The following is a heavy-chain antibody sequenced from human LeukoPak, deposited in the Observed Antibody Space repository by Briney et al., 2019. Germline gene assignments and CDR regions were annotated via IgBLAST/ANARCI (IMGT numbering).Heavy chain of an antibody. CDR3: AALPTTVTRPDNWFDP. CDR1: GFTFTSSA. CDR2: IVVGSGNT. J-gene: IGHJ5*02. D-gene: IGHD4-17*01. Sequence: SVKVSCKASGFTFTSSAMQWVRQARGQRLEWIGWIVVGSGNTNYAQKFQERVTITRDMSTSTAYMELSSLRSEDTAVYYCAALPTTVTRPDNWFDPWGQGTLFTVSS. V-gene: IGHV1-58*02.